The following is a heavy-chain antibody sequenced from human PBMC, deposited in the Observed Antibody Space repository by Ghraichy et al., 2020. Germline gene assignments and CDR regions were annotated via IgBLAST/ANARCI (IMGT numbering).Heavy chain of an antibody. D-gene: IGHD5-18*01. CDR3: TRHEMWFSDGSDY. Sequence: SETLSLNCSVSGGSISGSSYYWGWIRQAPGKGLEWIGSAFFTGTSYYNPSLKSRISISVDTSSNKFSLDLTSVTAADPAVYYCTRHEMWFSDGSDYWGQGSLDTVSS. V-gene: IGHV4-39*01. CDR2: AFFTGTS. J-gene: IGHJ4*02. CDR1: GGSISGSSYY.